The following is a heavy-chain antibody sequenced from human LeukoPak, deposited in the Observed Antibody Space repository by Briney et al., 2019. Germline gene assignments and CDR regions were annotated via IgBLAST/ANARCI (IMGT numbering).Heavy chain of an antibody. CDR3: ATIQVDPLRGAFDI. V-gene: IGHV3-23*01. CDR1: GFTFSSHA. D-gene: IGHD2-15*01. CDR2: ISVSGSDT. J-gene: IGHJ3*02. Sequence: GGSLRLSCAASGFTFSSHAMAWVRQAPGKGLYWVSSISVSGSDTYYADSVKGRFTISRDNSKNTLYMQMNSLRAEDTAVYSCATIQVDPLRGAFDIWGQGTMVTVSS.